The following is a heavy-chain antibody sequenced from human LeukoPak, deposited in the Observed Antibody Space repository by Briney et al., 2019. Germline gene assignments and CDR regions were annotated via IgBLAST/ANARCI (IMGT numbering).Heavy chain of an antibody. CDR2: ISYDGSNK. D-gene: IGHD3-10*01. Sequence: GGSLRLSCAASGFTFSSYAMHWVRQAPGKGLEWVAVISYDGSNKYYADSVKGRFTISRDNSKNTLYLQMNSLRAEDTAVYYCARGVPLGNYYYGMDVWGQGTTVTVSS. CDR3: ARGVPLGNYYYGMDV. V-gene: IGHV3-30-3*01. CDR1: GFTFSSYA. J-gene: IGHJ6*02.